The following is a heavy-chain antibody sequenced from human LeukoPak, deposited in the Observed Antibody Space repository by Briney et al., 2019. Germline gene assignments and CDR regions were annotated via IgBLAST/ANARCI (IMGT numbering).Heavy chain of an antibody. CDR1: GGSFSGYY. V-gene: IGHV4-34*01. D-gene: IGHD5-18*01. J-gene: IGHJ3*02. CDR2: INHSGST. Sequence: PSETLSLTCAVYGGSFSGYYWSWIRQPPGKGLEWVGEINHSGSTNYNPSLKSRVTISVDTSKNQFSLKLSSVTAADTAVYYCNWGYSYGRSAFDIWGQGTMVTVSS. CDR3: NWGYSYGRSAFDI.